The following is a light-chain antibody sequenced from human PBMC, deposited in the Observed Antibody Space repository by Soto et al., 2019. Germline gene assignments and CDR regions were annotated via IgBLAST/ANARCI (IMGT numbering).Light chain of an antibody. CDR1: QSLRATY. Sequence: EVVLTQSPDTLSLSPGETATLSCRASQSLRATYVAWYQQRPGQAPRLLSYGASFRATGIPARFSGRGSGTDFTLSISRLEPEDFAVYYCQQYVTSPRTFGQGTKVEI. CDR3: QQYVTSPRT. CDR2: GAS. J-gene: IGKJ1*01. V-gene: IGKV3-20*01.